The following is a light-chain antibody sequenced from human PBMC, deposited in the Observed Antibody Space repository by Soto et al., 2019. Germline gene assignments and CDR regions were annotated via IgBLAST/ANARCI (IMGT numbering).Light chain of an antibody. Sequence: QSALTQPRSVSGSPGQSVTLSSTGTSSDVGGYHYVSWYQHHPGKAPKIIIYDVNKRPSGVPDRFSGSKSGNTASLTISGLQTEDEADYYCCSYACSYTLVFGGGTKVTVL. V-gene: IGLV2-11*01. J-gene: IGLJ2*01. CDR2: DVN. CDR3: CSYACSYTLV. CDR1: SSDVGGYHY.